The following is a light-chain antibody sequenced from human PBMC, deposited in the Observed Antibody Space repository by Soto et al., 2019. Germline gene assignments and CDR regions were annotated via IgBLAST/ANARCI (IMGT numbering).Light chain of an antibody. CDR3: SSYTSSYSYV. V-gene: IGLV2-14*01. CDR2: DVN. J-gene: IGLJ1*01. CDR1: SSDVGGYKS. Sequence: QSALTQPASVSGSPGQSIAISCTGTSSDVGGYKSVSWYQQDPGKAPKLLIYDVNNRPSGISDRFSGSKSGNTASLTISGLKAEDEADYYCSSYTSSYSYVFGTGTKLT.